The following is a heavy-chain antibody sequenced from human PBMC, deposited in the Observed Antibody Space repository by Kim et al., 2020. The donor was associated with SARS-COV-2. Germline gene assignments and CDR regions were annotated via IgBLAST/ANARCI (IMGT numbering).Heavy chain of an antibody. J-gene: IGHJ6*02. CDR2: FDPEDGET. CDR1: GYTLTELS. V-gene: IGHV1-24*01. D-gene: IGHD6-13*01. CDR3: ATDGSSWFPGGMDV. Sequence: ASVKVSCKVSGYTLTELSMHWVRQAPGKGLEWMGGFDPEDGETIYAQKFQGRVTMTEDTSTDTAYMELSSLSSEDTAVYYCATDGSSWFPGGMDVWGQGTTVTVSS.